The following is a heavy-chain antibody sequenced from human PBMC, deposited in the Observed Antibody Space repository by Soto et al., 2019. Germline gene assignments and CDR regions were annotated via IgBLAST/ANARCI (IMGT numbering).Heavy chain of an antibody. CDR2: IYPGDSDT. CDR1: GYSFTNYW. D-gene: IGHD6-19*01. CDR3: ARRPRAVAGEDYHYTMDV. J-gene: IGHJ6*02. V-gene: IGHV5-51*01. Sequence: GESLKISCKGSGYSFTNYWIGWVRQMPGKGLEWMGVIYPGDSDTRYTPSFQGQVSISVDKSISTAYLQWNSLKASDTAIYYCARRPRAVAGEDYHYTMDVWGQGATVTVSS.